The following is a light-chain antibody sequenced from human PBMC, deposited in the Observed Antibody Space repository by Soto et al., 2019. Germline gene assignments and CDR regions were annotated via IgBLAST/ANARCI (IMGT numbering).Light chain of an antibody. CDR3: QPCGSSVT. Sequence: EVVLTQFPGTMSLPQGERATLSCRASQSVSNNYLAWYQQKPGQAPRLLIYGSSNRTTGIPDLFSGRCAGTDFTLTSSREAPDDAAVYCCQPCGSSVTFGGGTKVAIK. CDR2: GSS. J-gene: IGKJ4*02. CDR1: QSVSNNY. V-gene: IGKV3-20*01.